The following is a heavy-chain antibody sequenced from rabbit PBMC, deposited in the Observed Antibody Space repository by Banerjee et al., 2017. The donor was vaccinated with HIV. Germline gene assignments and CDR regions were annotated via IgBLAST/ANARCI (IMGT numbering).Heavy chain of an antibody. V-gene: IGHV1S45*01. CDR3: GYGGAPIALHL. D-gene: IGHD4-2*01. Sequence: QQQLEESGGGLVKPGGTLTLTCTASGFSFSSGYYMSWVRQAPGKGLEWIACIFNGDDSKYYASWAKGRFTISKTSSTTVTLQMTSLTAADTATYFCGYGGAPIALHLWGPGTLVTVS. CDR1: GFSFSSGYY. J-gene: IGHJ4*01. CDR2: IFNGDDSK.